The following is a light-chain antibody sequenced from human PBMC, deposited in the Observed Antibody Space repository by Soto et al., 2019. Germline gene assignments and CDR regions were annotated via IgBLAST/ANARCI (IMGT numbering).Light chain of an antibody. J-gene: IGKJ1*01. CDR1: QSISTY. V-gene: IGKV1-39*01. CDR3: QQTYSTPPT. CDR2: AAS. Sequence: DIQMTQTPSSLSASVGDRVTITCRASQSISTYLNWYQQKAGLAPKLLIYAASSLQSGVPSRFSGSGSGTDFTLTISCLQPEDFATYYCQQTYSTPPTFGQGTKVDFK.